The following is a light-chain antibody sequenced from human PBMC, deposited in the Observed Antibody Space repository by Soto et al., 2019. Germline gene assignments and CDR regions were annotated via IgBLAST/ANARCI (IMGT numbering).Light chain of an antibody. CDR2: GAS. Sequence: EVVLTQSPGTLSLSVGERATLSCRASQSVASNHLAWYQQKPGQAPRLLIYGASTRAAGIPDRFSGSGSGTDFTLTISRLEPEDFGVFFCHHYGRSPIFTFGHGTTVDMK. J-gene: IGKJ3*01. CDR3: HHYGRSPIFT. V-gene: IGKV3-20*01. CDR1: QSVASNH.